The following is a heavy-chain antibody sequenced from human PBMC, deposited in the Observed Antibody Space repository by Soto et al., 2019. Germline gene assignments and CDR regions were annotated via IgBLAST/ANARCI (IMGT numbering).Heavy chain of an antibody. CDR1: GDSIISGGYY. Sequence: PSETLSLTCTVSGDSIISGGYYWSWIRQRPGEGLECVGYIYYTGNTYYNPSLKSRVSISVDASKNQLSLKLTSVTAADTAAYYCARGFKYNRVAPGTWGQGTPVTVSS. CDR2: IYYTGNT. V-gene: IGHV4-31*03. J-gene: IGHJ5*02. D-gene: IGHD1-1*01. CDR3: ARGFKYNRVAPGT.